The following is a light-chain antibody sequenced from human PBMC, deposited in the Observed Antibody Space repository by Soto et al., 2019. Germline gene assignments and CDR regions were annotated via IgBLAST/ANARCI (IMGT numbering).Light chain of an antibody. CDR1: SGSIASNH. J-gene: IGLJ3*02. V-gene: IGLV6-57*04. CDR3: QSYDDNSVM. Sequence: NFMLTQPHSVSESPGKTVTISCTRSSGSIASNHVQWYQQRPGSAPTTVIYKNDQRPSGVPDRFSGSIDSSSNSASLTISGLKTEDEADYYCQSYDDNSVMFGGGTKLTVL. CDR2: KND.